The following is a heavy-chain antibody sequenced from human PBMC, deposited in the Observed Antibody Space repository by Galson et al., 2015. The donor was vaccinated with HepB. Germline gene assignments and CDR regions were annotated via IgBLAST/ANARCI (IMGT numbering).Heavy chain of an antibody. CDR1: GPTFTSNH. Sequence: SVKVSCKAAGPTFTSNHIHWVRQAPGQGLEWVGLINPRDSSTDYAQKFQGRVTVSRDTSTSTIYMELSSLTSEDTAVYYCAREGLTLKHFDYWGQGTLVTVSS. J-gene: IGHJ4*02. D-gene: IGHD4/OR15-4a*01. CDR2: INPRDSST. CDR3: AREGLTLKHFDY. V-gene: IGHV1-46*01.